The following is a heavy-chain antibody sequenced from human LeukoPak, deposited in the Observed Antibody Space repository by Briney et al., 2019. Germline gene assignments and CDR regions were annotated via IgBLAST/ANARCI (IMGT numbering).Heavy chain of an antibody. CDR1: RFTFRNYA. CDR2: IIGIADSE. J-gene: IGHJ3*02. V-gene: IGHV3-23*01. CDR3: AKADATIGGPFDT. D-gene: IGHD3-16*01. Sequence: PGGALRLSCAASRFTFRNYAMSWGRQAPGGGLEWLSIIIGIADSEYYADSVKGRFTITRDNPSSTLFLEMKSLRAEDTAVYYCAKADATIGGPFDTWGQGTMVIVSS.